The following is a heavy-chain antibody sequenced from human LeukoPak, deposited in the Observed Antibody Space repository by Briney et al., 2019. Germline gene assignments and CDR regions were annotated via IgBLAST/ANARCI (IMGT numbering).Heavy chain of an antibody. J-gene: IGHJ4*02. Sequence: PGGSLRLSCAASGFTFSSYWMSWVRQAPGKGLEWVANIKQDGREKYYVDSVKGRFTISRDNAKNSLYLQMNSLRAEDTAVYYCARGLRGYSYGYDFDYWGQGTLVTVSS. D-gene: IGHD5-18*01. CDR2: IKQDGREK. CDR3: ARGLRGYSYGYDFDY. CDR1: GFTFSSYW. V-gene: IGHV3-7*04.